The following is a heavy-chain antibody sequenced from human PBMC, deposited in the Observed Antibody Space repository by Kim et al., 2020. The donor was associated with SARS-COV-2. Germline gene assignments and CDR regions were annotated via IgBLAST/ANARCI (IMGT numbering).Heavy chain of an antibody. D-gene: IGHD2-2*01. CDR1: GGSISSGGYY. J-gene: IGHJ6*02. CDR2: IYYSGST. CDR3: ARDPKYCSSTSCYYYYGMDV. Sequence: SETLSLTCTVSGGSISSGGYYWSWIRQHPGKGLEWIGYIYYSGSTYYNPSLKSRVTISVDTSKNQFSLKLSSVTAADTAVYYCARDPKYCSSTSCYYYYGMDVWGHGTTVTVSS. V-gene: IGHV4-31*03.